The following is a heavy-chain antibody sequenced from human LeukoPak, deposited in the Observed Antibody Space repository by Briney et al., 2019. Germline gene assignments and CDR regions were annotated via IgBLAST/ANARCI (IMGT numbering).Heavy chain of an antibody. CDR2: IKQDGGEK. CDR3: ARVFSMRAPFDY. D-gene: IGHD1-26*01. Sequence: GFLGLSWGASGLPFSSQWMSLVRPAPGKGLEWVANIKQDGGEKYYVDSVKGRFTISRDNAKNSLYLQMNSLRAEDTAVYYCARVFSMRAPFDYWGQGTLVTVSS. V-gene: IGHV3-7*01. J-gene: IGHJ4*02. CDR1: GLPFSSQW.